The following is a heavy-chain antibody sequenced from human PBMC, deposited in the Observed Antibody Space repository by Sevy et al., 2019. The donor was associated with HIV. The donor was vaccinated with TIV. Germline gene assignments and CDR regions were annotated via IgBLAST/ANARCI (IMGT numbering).Heavy chain of an antibody. J-gene: IGHJ4*02. CDR1: GYTFTSYG. CDR3: ARHLGIAAAGTIDY. CDR2: ISAYNGNT. Sequence: GPVQVSCKASGYTFTSYGISWVRQAPGQGLEWMGWISAYNGNTNYAQKLQGRVTMTTDTSTSTAYMELRSLRSDDTAVYYCARHLGIAAAGTIDYWGQGTLVTVSS. D-gene: IGHD6-13*01. V-gene: IGHV1-18*01.